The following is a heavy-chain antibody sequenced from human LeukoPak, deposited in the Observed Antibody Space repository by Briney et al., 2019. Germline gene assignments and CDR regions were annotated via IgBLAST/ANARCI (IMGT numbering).Heavy chain of an antibody. V-gene: IGHV1-69*05. CDR3: ARELGSGGSCYSH. CDR1: GHSFSTYD. Sequence: SVKVSCKASGHSFSTYDISWVRQSPGQGLEWMGGIIPIFGTANYAQKFQGRVTITTDESTSTAYMELSSLRSEDTAVYYCARELGSGGSCYSHWSQGTLVTVSS. D-gene: IGHD2-15*01. CDR2: IIPIFGTA. J-gene: IGHJ4*02.